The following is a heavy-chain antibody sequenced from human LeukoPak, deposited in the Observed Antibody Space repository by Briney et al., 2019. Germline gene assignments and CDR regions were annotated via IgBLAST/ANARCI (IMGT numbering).Heavy chain of an antibody. CDR2: ISGSGDST. V-gene: IGHV3-23*01. Sequence: GGSLRLSCAASGFTFSSYAMSWVRQAPGKGLEWVSAISGSGDSTYYGDSVKGRFTISRDNSKNTLYLQMNSLRAEDTAVYYCAKAKGYYENFDYWGQGTLVTVSS. D-gene: IGHD3-22*01. J-gene: IGHJ4*02. CDR1: GFTFSSYA. CDR3: AKAKGYYENFDY.